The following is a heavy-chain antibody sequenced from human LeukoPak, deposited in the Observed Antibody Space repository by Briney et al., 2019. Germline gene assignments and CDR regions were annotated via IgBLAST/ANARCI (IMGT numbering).Heavy chain of an antibody. V-gene: IGHV3-11*05. Sequence: PGGSLRLSCAASGFTFSDYYMSWIRQAPGKGLEWVSYISSSSSYTNYADSVKGRFTISRDNAKNSLYLQMNSLRAEDTAVYYCARVKLAEYYFDYWGQGSLVTVSS. CDR3: ARVKLAEYYFDY. CDR1: GFTFSDYY. CDR2: ISSSSSYT. J-gene: IGHJ4*02. D-gene: IGHD1-1*01.